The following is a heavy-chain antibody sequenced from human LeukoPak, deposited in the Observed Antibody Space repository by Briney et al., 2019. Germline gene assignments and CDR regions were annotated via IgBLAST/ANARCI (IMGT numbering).Heavy chain of an antibody. Sequence: ASVKVSCKASGYTFTDNYVHWVRQAPGQGLEWMGWINPHSGGTNYAQKFRGRVTMTRDTYISTAYMELNSLRSDDTAVYYCARGSIVGATFDYFDYWGQGTLVTVSS. CDR2: INPHSGGT. J-gene: IGHJ4*02. V-gene: IGHV1-2*02. CDR3: ARGSIVGATFDYFDY. CDR1: GYTFTDNY. D-gene: IGHD1-26*01.